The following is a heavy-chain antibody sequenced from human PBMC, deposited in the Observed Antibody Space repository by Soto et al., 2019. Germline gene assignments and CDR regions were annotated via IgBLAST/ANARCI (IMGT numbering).Heavy chain of an antibody. CDR1: GFTFSSYA. CDR2: ISGSGGST. J-gene: IGHJ4*02. CDR3: AKVTYYDFWSGYAPPDY. D-gene: IGHD3-3*01. Sequence: GGSLRLSCAASGFTFSSYAMSWVRQAPGKGLEWVSAISGSGGSTYYADSVKGRFTISRDNSKNTLYLQMNSLRAEDTAVYYCAKVTYYDFWSGYAPPDYWGQGTLVTVSS. V-gene: IGHV3-23*01.